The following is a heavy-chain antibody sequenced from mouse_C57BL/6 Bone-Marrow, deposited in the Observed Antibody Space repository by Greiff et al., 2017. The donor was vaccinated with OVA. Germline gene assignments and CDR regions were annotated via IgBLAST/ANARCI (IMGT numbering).Heavy chain of an antibody. CDR1: GYTFTDYY. CDR2: IYPGSGNT. D-gene: IGHD3-2*02. J-gene: IGHJ2*01. V-gene: IGHV1-76*01. CDR3: ASGKTAQATFYFDY. Sequence: VQLQQSGAELVRPGASVKLSCKASGYTFTDYYINWVKQRPGQGLEWIARIYPGSGNTYYNEKFKGKATLTAEKSSSTAYMQLSSLTSEDSAVYVCASGKTAQATFYFDYWGQGTTLTVSS.